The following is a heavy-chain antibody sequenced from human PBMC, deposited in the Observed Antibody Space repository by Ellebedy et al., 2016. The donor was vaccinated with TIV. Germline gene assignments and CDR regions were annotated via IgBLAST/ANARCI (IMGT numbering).Heavy chain of an antibody. CDR1: GYSFTSYW. D-gene: IGHD6-13*01. CDR2: IYPGDSDT. CDR3: AVCPRIAAAVDNWFDP. J-gene: IGHJ5*02. Sequence: GESLKISCKGSGYSFTSYWIGWVRQMPGKGLEWMGIIYPGDSDTRYSPSFQGQVTISADKSISTAYLQWSSLKASDTAMYYCAVCPRIAAAVDNWFDPWGQGTLVTVSS. V-gene: IGHV5-51*01.